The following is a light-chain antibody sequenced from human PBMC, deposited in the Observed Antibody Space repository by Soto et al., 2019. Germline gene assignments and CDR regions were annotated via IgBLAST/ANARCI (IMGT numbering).Light chain of an antibody. J-gene: IGKJ1*01. Sequence: EIVMTQSPATLSVSPGERATLSCRASQSVSSNLAWYQQKPGQAPRLLIYGASTRATGIPARFSGSGSGTEFTLTIGSLQSEDFAVYYCQQYKNWPLWTFGQGTKVEIK. CDR3: QQYKNWPLWT. CDR1: QSVSSN. CDR2: GAS. V-gene: IGKV3-15*01.